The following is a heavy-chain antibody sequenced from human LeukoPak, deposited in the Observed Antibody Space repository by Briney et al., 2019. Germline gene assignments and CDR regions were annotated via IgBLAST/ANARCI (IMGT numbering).Heavy chain of an antibody. CDR3: ARETVVAATEHY. D-gene: IGHD2-15*01. V-gene: IGHV1-2*02. J-gene: IGHJ4*02. CDR2: INPNSGGT. CDR1: GYTFTGYY. Sequence: ASVKVSCKASGYTFTGYYMHWVRQAPGQGLEWMGWINPNSGGTNYAQKFQGRVTMTRDTSISTAYMELSRLRSDDTAVYYCARETVVAATEHYWGQGTLVTVSS.